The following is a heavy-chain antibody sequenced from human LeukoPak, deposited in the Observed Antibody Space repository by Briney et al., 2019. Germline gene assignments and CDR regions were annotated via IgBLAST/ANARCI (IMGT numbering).Heavy chain of an antibody. V-gene: IGHV4-39*07. CDR1: GGAISSNNYH. CDR3: AGGSPTDY. CDR2: IYHSGST. D-gene: IGHD3-16*01. Sequence: SETLSLTCAVSGGAISSNNYHWGWIRQPPGKGLEWIGEIYHSGSTNYNPSLKSRVTISLDKSKNQFSLRLSSVTAADTALYYCAGGSPTDYWGQGTLVTVSS. J-gene: IGHJ4*02.